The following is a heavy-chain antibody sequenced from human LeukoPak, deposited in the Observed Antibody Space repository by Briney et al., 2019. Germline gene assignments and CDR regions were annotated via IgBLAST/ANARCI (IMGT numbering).Heavy chain of an antibody. D-gene: IGHD6-13*01. CDR3: ARDGTAAGLYFDL. CDR1: GFTFTDYW. CDR2: IRQDGGEK. J-gene: IGHJ4*01. V-gene: IGHV3-7*01. Sequence: GGSLRLSCAVSGFTFTDYWMYWVRQAPGKGLEWVASIRQDGGEKSYVDSVKGRFTISRDNTKSSLYLQINSLRAEDTAVYYCARDGTAAGLYFDLWGQGTLVTVSS.